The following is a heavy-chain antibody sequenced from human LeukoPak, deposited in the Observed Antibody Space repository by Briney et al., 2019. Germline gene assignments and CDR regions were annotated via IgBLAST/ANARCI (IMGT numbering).Heavy chain of an antibody. CDR2: IYYSGST. J-gene: IGHJ3*02. Sequence: PSETLSLTCTVSGGSISSYYWSWIRQPPGKGLEWIGYIYYSGSTNYNPSLKSRVTISVDTSKNQFSLKLSSVTAADTAVYYCARFVRTQKITMIAVVAPGAFDIWGQGTMVTVSS. CDR3: ARFVRTQKITMIAVVAPGAFDI. CDR1: GGSISSYY. D-gene: IGHD3-22*01. V-gene: IGHV4-59*08.